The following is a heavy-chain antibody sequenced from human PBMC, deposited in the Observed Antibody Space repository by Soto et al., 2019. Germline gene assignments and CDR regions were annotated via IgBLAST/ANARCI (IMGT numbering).Heavy chain of an antibody. D-gene: IGHD6-13*01. CDR1: GFTFSGSA. V-gene: IGHV3-73*01. CDR2: IRSKANSYAT. J-gene: IGHJ6*02. CDR3: TTPGYSSSWRPLTVYYYYGMDV. Sequence: GGSLRLSCAASGFTFSGSAMHWVRQASGKGLEWVGRIRSKANSYATAYAASVKGRFTISRDDSKNTAYLQMNSLKTEDTAVYYCTTPGYSSSWRPLTVYYYYGMDVWGQGTTVTVSS.